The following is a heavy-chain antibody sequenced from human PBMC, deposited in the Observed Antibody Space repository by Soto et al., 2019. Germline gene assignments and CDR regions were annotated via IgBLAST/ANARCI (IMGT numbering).Heavy chain of an antibody. CDR1: GGSISSNY. D-gene: IGHD6-13*01. J-gene: IGHJ4*02. V-gene: IGHV4-59*01. CDR3: ARYRREAVAGYTLDN. Sequence: SETLYLTCTVSGGSISSNYWTWIRQPPGKGLEWLGYVYNSGSTNYNPSLKSRVTISEDTSKSQFSLKVNSMTAADTAVYYCARYRREAVAGYTLDNWGQGILVTVSS. CDR2: VYNSGST.